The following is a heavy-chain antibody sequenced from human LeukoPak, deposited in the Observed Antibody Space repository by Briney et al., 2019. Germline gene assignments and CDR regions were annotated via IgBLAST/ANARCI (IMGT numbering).Heavy chain of an antibody. CDR3: ARGSPSYAQWHFDL. CDR2: IIPNTGGT. D-gene: IGHD2/OR15-2a*01. J-gene: IGHJ2*01. V-gene: IGHV1-2*04. CDR1: GYTFTDYY. Sequence: ASVKVSCKASGYTFTDYYLHWVRQAPGQGLEWMGWIIPNTGGTNYAQKFQDWVTMSSDTSISTAYMELSSLRSDDTAVYYCARGSPSYAQWHFDLWGRGTLVTVSS.